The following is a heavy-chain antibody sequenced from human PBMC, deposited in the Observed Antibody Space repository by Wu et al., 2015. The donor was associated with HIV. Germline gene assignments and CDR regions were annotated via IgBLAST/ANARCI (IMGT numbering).Heavy chain of an antibody. CDR2: ISAYNGNT. CDR1: GYTFTSYG. Sequence: QVQLMQSGAEVKKPGASVKVSCKASGYTFTSYGISWVRQAPGQGLEWMGWISAYNGNTNYAQKLQGRVTMTTDTSTSTAYMELRSLRSDDTAVYYCARDGYYDILTGYSSDAFDVWGQGTMVTVSS. J-gene: IGHJ3*01. V-gene: IGHV1-18*01. CDR3: ARDGYYDILTGYSSDAFDV. D-gene: IGHD3-9*01.